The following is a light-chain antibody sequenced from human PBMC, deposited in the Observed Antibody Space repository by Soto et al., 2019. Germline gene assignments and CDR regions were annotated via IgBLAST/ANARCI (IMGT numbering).Light chain of an antibody. Sequence: DIVLTQSPGTLSLSPGERATLSCRASQSVRSRYLAWYQQKAGQAPRLLIYDASRRATCIPDRFSGSGSGTDFTLTISRLEPEDFAVYYCQQYGSSVTFGGGTKVEIK. V-gene: IGKV3-20*01. CDR3: QQYGSSVT. J-gene: IGKJ4*01. CDR1: QSVRSRY. CDR2: DAS.